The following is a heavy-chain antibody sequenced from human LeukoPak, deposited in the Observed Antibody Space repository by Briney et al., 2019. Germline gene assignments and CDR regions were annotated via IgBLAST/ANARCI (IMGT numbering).Heavy chain of an antibody. CDR1: GFTFSDHY. D-gene: IGHD2-15*01. V-gene: IGHV3-11*01. Sequence: GGSLRLSCAASGFTFSDHYMNWIRQTPGKGLEWVSYISSSGTTIFYADSVKGRFTISRDNARNSLYLQVNSLRAEDTATYYCARFVVASLTFDYWGQGTLVTVSS. CDR3: ARFVVASLTFDY. J-gene: IGHJ4*02. CDR2: ISSSGTTI.